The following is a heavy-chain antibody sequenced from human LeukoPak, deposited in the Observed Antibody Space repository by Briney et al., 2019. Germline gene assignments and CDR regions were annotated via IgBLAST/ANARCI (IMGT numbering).Heavy chain of an antibody. CDR1: GFTFSDYY. J-gene: IGHJ6*02. CDR3: ARRGSSYYFNALDV. CDR2: ISGGSATI. V-gene: IGHV3-11*01. Sequence: PGGPLRLSCAASGFTFSDYYLSWIRQAPGKGLEWISYISGGSATIYYADSVKGRFTFSSDNARNSLYLQINSLRPEDTATYYCARRGSSYYFNALDVWGQGTTVTVSS. D-gene: IGHD1-26*01.